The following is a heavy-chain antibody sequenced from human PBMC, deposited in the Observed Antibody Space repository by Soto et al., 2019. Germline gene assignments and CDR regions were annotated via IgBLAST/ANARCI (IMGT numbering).Heavy chain of an antibody. V-gene: IGHV3-23*01. CDR3: AKEYCYDGYCFHGS. J-gene: IGHJ5*02. D-gene: IGHD3-22*01. Sequence: GFPILSCAASGFTFSHYAMSWVLQAPGKGLEWVSTVSGSGVSTYYADSVRGRFTISRDNSKNTLYLQMNSLRAEDTAVYYCAKEYCYDGYCFHGSWCQGTLVIVSS. CDR2: VSGSGVST. CDR1: GFTFSHYA.